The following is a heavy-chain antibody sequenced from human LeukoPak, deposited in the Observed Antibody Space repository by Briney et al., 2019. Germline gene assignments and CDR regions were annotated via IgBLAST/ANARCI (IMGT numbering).Heavy chain of an antibody. D-gene: IGHD4-17*01. Sequence: SETLSLTCTVSGGSISSSSYYWGWIRQPPGKGLEWIGSIYYGGSTYYNPSLKSRVTISVDTSKNQFSLKLSSVTAADTAVYYCAKRAAGDHPFDYWGQGTLVTVSS. V-gene: IGHV4-39*01. CDR2: IYYGGST. CDR3: AKRAAGDHPFDY. CDR1: GGSISSSSYY. J-gene: IGHJ4*02.